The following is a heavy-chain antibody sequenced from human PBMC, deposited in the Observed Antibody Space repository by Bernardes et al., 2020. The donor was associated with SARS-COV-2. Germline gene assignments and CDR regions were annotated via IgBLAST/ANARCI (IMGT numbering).Heavy chain of an antibody. Sequence: RPGKGLEWIGYIYYSGSTHYNPSIKSRVTISVDTSKNQFSLKLSSLTAADTAVYYCARTRSGSYYYYYGMDVWCQVTTVTVS. CDR3: ARTRSGSYYYYYGMDV. D-gene: IGHD2-15*01. J-gene: IGHJ6*02. V-gene: IGHV4-59*01. CDR2: IYYSGST.